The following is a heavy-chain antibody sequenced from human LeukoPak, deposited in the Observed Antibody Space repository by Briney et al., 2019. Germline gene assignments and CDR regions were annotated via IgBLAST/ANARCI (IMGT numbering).Heavy chain of an antibody. J-gene: IGHJ4*02. CDR2: ISGSGGST. V-gene: IGHV3-23*01. CDR1: GFTFSSYA. Sequence: GGSLRLSCAASGFTFSSYAMSWVRQAPGMGLEWVSAISGSGGSTYYADSVKGRFTISRDNSKNTLYLQMNSLRAEDTAVHYCAKDGRSIAADGIFDYWGQGTLVTVSS. D-gene: IGHD6-13*01. CDR3: AKDGRSIAADGIFDY.